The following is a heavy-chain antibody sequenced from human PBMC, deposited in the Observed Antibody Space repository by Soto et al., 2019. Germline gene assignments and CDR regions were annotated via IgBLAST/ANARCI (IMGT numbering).Heavy chain of an antibody. CDR1: GGSFSGYY. J-gene: IGHJ6*02. D-gene: IGHD5-12*01. V-gene: IGHV4-34*01. CDR3: ASRRWLRYYYGMDV. Sequence: SETLSLTCAVYGGSFSGYYWSWIRQPPGKGLEWIGEINHSGSTNYNPSLKSRVTISVDTSKNQFSLKLSSVTAADTAVYYCASRRWLRYYYGMDVWGQGTTVTVSS. CDR2: INHSGST.